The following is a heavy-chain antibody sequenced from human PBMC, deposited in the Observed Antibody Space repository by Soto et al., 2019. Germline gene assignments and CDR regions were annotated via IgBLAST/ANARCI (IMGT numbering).Heavy chain of an antibody. Sequence: GGSLRLSCAASGFTFSSYWMHWVRQAPGKGLVWVSRINSDGSSTSYADSVKGRFTISRDNAKNTLYLQMNSLRAEDTAVYYCARGPYVILTGYYYFDYWGQGTLVTVSS. CDR3: ARGPYVILTGYYYFDY. J-gene: IGHJ4*02. D-gene: IGHD3-9*01. CDR2: INSDGSST. V-gene: IGHV3-74*01. CDR1: GFTFSSYW.